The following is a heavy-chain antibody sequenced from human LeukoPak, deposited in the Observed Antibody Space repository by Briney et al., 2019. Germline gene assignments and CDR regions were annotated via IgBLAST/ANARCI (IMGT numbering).Heavy chain of an antibody. CDR3: AKRMGPSIAAADLDY. D-gene: IGHD6-13*01. CDR1: GFTFSSYA. V-gene: IGHV3-23*01. J-gene: IGHJ4*02. CDR2: ISGSGGST. Sequence: GGSLRLSCAASGFTFSSYAMSWVRQAPGKGLEWVSAISGSGGSTYYADSVKGRFTISRDNSKNTLYLQMNSLRAEDTAVYYCAKRMGPSIAAADLDYWGQGTLVTVSS.